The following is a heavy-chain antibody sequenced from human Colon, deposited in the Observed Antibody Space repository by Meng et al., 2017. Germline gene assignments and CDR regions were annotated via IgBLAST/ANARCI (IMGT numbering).Heavy chain of an antibody. J-gene: IGHJ5*01. CDR2: MNPNNGNT. V-gene: IGHV1-8*01. Sequence: QAQLAKSGAEVWESGVSVKVICKASGYTFTSSDINWVRQATGRGLEWLGWMNPNNGNTGSAQKFQGRVSMTRDTSIGTAYMELSGLTSEDTAVYYCARTAMLDSWGQGTLVTVSS. CDR3: ARTAMLDS. D-gene: IGHD2-2*01. CDR1: GYTFTSSD.